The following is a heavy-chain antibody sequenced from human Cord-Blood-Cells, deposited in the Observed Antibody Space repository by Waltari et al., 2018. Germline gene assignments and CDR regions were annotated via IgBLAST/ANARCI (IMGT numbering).Heavy chain of an antibody. CDR3: ARYAGATSG. J-gene: IGHJ4*02. V-gene: IGHV4-39*01. CDR2: IYYSGST. D-gene: IGHD1-26*01. CDR1: GGPIRSSSYY. Sequence: QLQLQESGPGLVKPSETLSLTCTVSGGPIRSSSYYWGWIRQPPGKGLEWIGSIYYSGSTYYNPSLKSRVTISVDTSKNQFSLKLSSVTAADTAVYYCARYAGATSGWGQGTLVTVSS.